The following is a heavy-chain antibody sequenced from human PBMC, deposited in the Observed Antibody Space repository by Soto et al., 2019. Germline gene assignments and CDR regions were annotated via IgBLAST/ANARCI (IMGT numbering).Heavy chain of an antibody. D-gene: IGHD1-20*01. CDR2: INHSGST. V-gene: IGHV4-34*01. J-gene: IGHJ4*02. CDR1: GGSFSGYY. CDR3: ARVNWNDGRFDY. Sequence: SETLSLSCAVYGGSFSGYYWSWIRQPPGKGLEWIGEINHSGSTNYNPSLKSRVTISVDTSKNQFSLKLSSVTAADTAVYYCARVNWNDGRFDYWGQGTLVTVS.